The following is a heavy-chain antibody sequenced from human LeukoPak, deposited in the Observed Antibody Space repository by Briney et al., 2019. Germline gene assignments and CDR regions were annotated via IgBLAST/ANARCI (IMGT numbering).Heavy chain of an antibody. J-gene: IGHJ4*02. CDR3: ARDVVVAAHDY. CDR2: ISSSSSYI. V-gene: IGHV3-21*01. Sequence: WVSSISSSSSYIYYADSVKGRFTISRDNAKNSLYLQMNSLRAEDTAVYYCARDVVVAAHDYWGQGTLVTVSS. D-gene: IGHD2-15*01.